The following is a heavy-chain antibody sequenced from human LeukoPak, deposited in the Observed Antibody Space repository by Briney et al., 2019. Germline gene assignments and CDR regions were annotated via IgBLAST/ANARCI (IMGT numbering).Heavy chain of an antibody. D-gene: IGHD3-22*01. V-gene: IGHV4-39*01. J-gene: IGHJ3*02. CDR2: IYYSGST. CDR1: GGSISSSSYY. Sequence: SETLSLTCTVSGGSISSSSYYWGWIRQPPGKGLEWIGSIYYSGSTYYNPSLKSRVTISVDTSKNQFSLKLGSVTAADTAVYYCARHYYDSSGYRDAFDIWGQGTMVTVSS. CDR3: ARHYYDSSGYRDAFDI.